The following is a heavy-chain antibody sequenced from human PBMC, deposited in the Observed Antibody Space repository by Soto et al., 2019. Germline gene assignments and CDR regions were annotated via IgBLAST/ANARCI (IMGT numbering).Heavy chain of an antibody. V-gene: IGHV3-23*01. J-gene: IGHJ4*02. CDR2: ISGSGGST. D-gene: IGHD6-19*01. CDR1: GFTFSSYA. Sequence: EVQLLESGGGLAQPGGSLRLSCAASGFTFSSYAMSWVRQAPGKGLEWVSAISGSGGSTYYADSVKGRFIISRDNSKNTLYLQMNSLRAEDTAVYYCAKSPLAVTGTFDYWGQGTLVTVSS. CDR3: AKSPLAVTGTFDY.